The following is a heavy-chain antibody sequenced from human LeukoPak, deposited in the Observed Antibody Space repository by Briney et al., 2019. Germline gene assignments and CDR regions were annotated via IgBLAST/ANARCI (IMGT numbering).Heavy chain of an antibody. CDR3: ARGRGNWGDAFDI. Sequence: PSETLSLTCTVSGGSISSYYWSWIRQPPGKGLEWIGYIYYSGSTNYNPSLKSRVTISVDTSKNQFSLKLSSVTAADTAVYYCARGRGNWGDAFDIWGQGTMVTVSS. J-gene: IGHJ3*02. CDR2: IYYSGST. D-gene: IGHD7-27*01. CDR1: GGSISSYY. V-gene: IGHV4-59*12.